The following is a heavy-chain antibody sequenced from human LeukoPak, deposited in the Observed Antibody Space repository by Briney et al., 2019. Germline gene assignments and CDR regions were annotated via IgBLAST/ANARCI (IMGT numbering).Heavy chain of an antibody. CDR3: ARDRRYGSGSGSRYYGMDV. Sequence: GGSLRLSCAASGFTFSSYAMSWVRQAPGKGLEWVAVIWYDGGNKYYGDSVKGRFTISRDTSKNTMYLQMNSLRAEDTAVYYCARDRRYGSGSGSRYYGMDVWGQGTTVTVSS. J-gene: IGHJ6*02. V-gene: IGHV3-33*08. CDR1: GFTFSSYA. CDR2: IWYDGGNK. D-gene: IGHD3-10*01.